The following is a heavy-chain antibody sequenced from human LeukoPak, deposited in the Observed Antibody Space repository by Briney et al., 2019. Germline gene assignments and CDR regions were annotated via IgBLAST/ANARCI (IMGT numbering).Heavy chain of an antibody. J-gene: IGHJ5*01. CDR3: AKHEGDS. CDR1: GFTFSTHA. Sequence: GGSLRLSCAASGFTFSTHAMSWVRQAPGKGLEWVSIISADSYSTYYADSVKGRFTISRDNFKNTLYLLMSGLRAEDTAVYYCAKHEGDSWGQGSLVTVSS. V-gene: IGHV3-23*01. CDR2: ISADSYST.